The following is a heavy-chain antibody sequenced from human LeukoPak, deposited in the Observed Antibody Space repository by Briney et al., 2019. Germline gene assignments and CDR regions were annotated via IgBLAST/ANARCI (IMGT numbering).Heavy chain of an antibody. J-gene: IGHJ4*02. D-gene: IGHD6-13*01. CDR3: ARYSRIAAAGLDY. CDR1: GGSFSGYY. CDR2: INHSGST. V-gene: IGHV4-34*01. Sequence: SETLSLTCAVYGGSFSGYYWSWIRQPPGKGLEWIGEINHSGSTNYNPPLKSRVTISVDTSKNQFSLKLSSVTAADTAVYYCARYSRIAAAGLDYWGQGTLVTVSS.